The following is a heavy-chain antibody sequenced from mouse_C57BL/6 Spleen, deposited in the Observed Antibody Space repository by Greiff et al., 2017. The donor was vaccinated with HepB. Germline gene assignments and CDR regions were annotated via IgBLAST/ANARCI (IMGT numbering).Heavy chain of an antibody. CDR1: GYSITSGYY. D-gene: IGHD3-2*02. Sequence: ESGPGLVKPSQSLSLTCSVTGYSITSGYYWNWIRQFPGNKLEWMGYISYDGSNNYNPSLKNRISITRDTSKNQFFLKLNSVTTEDTATYYCARGDSSGYGYAMDYWGQGTSVTVSS. J-gene: IGHJ4*01. CDR3: ARGDSSGYGYAMDY. CDR2: ISYDGSN. V-gene: IGHV3-6*01.